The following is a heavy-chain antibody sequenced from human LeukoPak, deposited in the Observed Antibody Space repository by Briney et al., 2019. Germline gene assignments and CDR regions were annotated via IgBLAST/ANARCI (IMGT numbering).Heavy chain of an antibody. V-gene: IGHV4-4*09. Sequence: SETVSLTCTVSGGSIGSYYWSWIRQPPGKGLEWIGYVYTSGSTNYNPSFKSRVTISADTSKNQFSLRLTSVTAADTAPYYCARSNWYEYFDNWGQGTLVTVSS. CDR3: ARSNWYEYFDN. J-gene: IGHJ4*02. CDR2: VYTSGST. D-gene: IGHD1-20*01. CDR1: GGSIGSYY.